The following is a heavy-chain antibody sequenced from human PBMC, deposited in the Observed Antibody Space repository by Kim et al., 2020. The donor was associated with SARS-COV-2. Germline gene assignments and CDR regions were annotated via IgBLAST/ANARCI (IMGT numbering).Heavy chain of an antibody. CDR1: GFIFSNNA. J-gene: IGHJ5*02. D-gene: IGHD2-15*01. Sequence: GGSLRLSCVVSGFIFSNNAMSWVRQAPGKGLEWVSAISGSGGSTYYADSVKGRFTISRDNSKNTLYLQMNSLRVEDTAVYHCARKYCSGDSCSSLVGNWFDPWGQGTLVTVSS. V-gene: IGHV3-23*01. CDR2: ISGSGGST. CDR3: ARKYCSGDSCSSLVGNWFDP.